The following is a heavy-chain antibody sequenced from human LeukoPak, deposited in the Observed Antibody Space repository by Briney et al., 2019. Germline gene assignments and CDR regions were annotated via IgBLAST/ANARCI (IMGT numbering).Heavy chain of an antibody. V-gene: IGHV1-69*13. CDR1: GGTFGSYA. CDR2: IIPIFGTA. J-gene: IGHJ4*02. CDR3: ARDQDPYIVSTIDFDY. Sequence: GASVKVSCKASGGTFGSYAISWVRPAPGQGLEWMGGIIPIFGTANYAQKFQGRVTITADESTSTAYMELSSLRAEDTAVYFCARDQDPYIVSTIDFDYWGRGTLVTVSS. D-gene: IGHD5/OR15-5a*01.